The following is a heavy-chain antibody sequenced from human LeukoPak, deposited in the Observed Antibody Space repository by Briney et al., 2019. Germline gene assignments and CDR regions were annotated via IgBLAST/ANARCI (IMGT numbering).Heavy chain of an antibody. Sequence: ASVKVSCKASGYTFTGYYMHWVRQAPGQGLEWMGWINPNSGGTNYAQKFQGRVTMTRDTSISTAYMELSRLSSDDTAVYYCARVRNDFWSGYSPNYFDYWGQGTLVTVSS. D-gene: IGHD3-3*01. CDR3: ARVRNDFWSGYSPNYFDY. CDR1: GYTFTGYY. J-gene: IGHJ4*02. V-gene: IGHV1-2*02. CDR2: INPNSGGT.